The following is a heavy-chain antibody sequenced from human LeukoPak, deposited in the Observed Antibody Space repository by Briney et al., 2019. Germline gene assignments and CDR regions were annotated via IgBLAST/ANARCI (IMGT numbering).Heavy chain of an antibody. CDR1: GFTFSDYY. V-gene: IGHV3-11*05. CDR3: ARESIMITFGGVIGDDAFDI. D-gene: IGHD3-16*02. CDR2: ISSSSYT. Sequence: GGSLRLSCAASGFTFSDYYMSWIRQAPGKGLEWVSYISSSSYTNYADSVKGRFTISRDNAKNSLYLQMNSLRAEDTAVYYCARESIMITFGGVIGDDAFDIWGQGTMVTVSS. J-gene: IGHJ3*02.